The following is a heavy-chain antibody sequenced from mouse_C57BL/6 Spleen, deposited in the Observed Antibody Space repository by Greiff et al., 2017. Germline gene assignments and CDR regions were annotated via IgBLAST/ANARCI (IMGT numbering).Heavy chain of an antibody. V-gene: IGHV1-64*01. CDR2: IHPNSGST. Sequence: VQLQQPGAELVKPGASVKLSCKASGYTFTSYWMHWVKQRPGQGLEWIGMIHPNSGSTNYNEKFKSKATLTVDKSSSTAYMQLSSMTSEDSAVYYWARPGGSSSHWYFDVWGTGTTVTVSS. CDR3: ARPGGSSSHWYFDV. CDR1: GYTFTSYW. J-gene: IGHJ1*03. D-gene: IGHD1-1*01.